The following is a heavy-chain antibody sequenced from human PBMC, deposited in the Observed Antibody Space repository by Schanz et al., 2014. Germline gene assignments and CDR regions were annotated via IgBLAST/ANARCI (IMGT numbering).Heavy chain of an antibody. CDR2: IWYDGNNK. CDR1: GYSFSDYD. J-gene: IGHJ4*02. CDR3: AKSMYSTSWAFDL. Sequence: VQLVESGGGVVQPGGSLRLSCVGSGYSFSDYDMYWIRQAPGKGLEWVAVIWYDGNNKFYEGSVKGRFTISRDNSKNTRYVQMNSLRAEDTAVYYCAKSMYSTSWAFDLWGQGAQVTVSS. D-gene: IGHD2-2*01. V-gene: IGHV3-33*06.